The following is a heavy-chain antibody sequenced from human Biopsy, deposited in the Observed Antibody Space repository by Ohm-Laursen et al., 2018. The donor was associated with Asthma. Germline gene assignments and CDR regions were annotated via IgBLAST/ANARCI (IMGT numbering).Heavy chain of an antibody. V-gene: IGHV3-53*01. J-gene: IGHJ4*02. Sequence: GSLRLSCAASGFTFGDYWMSWVRQAPGKGLEWVSVIYSGGTSHTADSVRGRFTISRDFSKNTLHLQMHSLRVEDTAVYYCARGDSSGWSHYYFDYWGQGTLVTVSP. D-gene: IGHD6-19*01. CDR1: GFTFGDYW. CDR3: ARGDSSGWSHYYFDY. CDR2: IYSGGTS.